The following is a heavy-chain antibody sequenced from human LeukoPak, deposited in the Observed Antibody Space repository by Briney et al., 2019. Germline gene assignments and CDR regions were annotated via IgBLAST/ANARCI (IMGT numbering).Heavy chain of an antibody. D-gene: IGHD3-22*01. CDR2: IYYSGST. V-gene: IGHV4-61*08. J-gene: IGHJ5*02. Sequence: PSETLSLTCTVSGGSISNSVYYWSWIRQPPGKGLEWIGYIYYSGSTNYNPSLKSRVTISVDTSKNQFSLKLSSVTAADTAVYYCARVIVDRGFDPWGQGTLVTVSS. CDR3: ARVIVDRGFDP. CDR1: GGSISNSVYY.